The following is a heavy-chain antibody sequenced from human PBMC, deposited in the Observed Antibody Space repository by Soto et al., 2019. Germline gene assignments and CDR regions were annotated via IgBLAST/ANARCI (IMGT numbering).Heavy chain of an antibody. Sequence: QDRLVQSGVEVKKPEASVRVSCKASGYSFTNYGITWVRQAPGQGFEWMGWISAYNGNTNYAQKFQGRVTLTTDASTCTAYLELRSLRSDDTAVYYCARDRGVAPPVAGNTHYYYYMDVWGKGTTVTVSS. V-gene: IGHV1-18*01. J-gene: IGHJ6*03. CDR3: ARDRGVAPPVAGNTHYYYYMDV. CDR2: ISAYNGNT. CDR1: GYSFTNYG. D-gene: IGHD6-19*01.